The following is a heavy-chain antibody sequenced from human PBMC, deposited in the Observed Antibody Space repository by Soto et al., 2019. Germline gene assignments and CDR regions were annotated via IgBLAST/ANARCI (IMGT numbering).Heavy chain of an antibody. V-gene: IGHV1-69*02. CDR3: AAGYSSSWYYFDY. CDR2: IIPILGIA. CDR1: GGTFSSYT. Sequence: SVKVSCKASGGTFSSYTISWVRQAPGQGLEWMGRIIPILGIANYAQKFQGRVTITADKSTSTAYMELSSLRSEDTAVYYCAAGYSSSWYYFDYWGQRTLVTVSS. D-gene: IGHD6-13*01. J-gene: IGHJ4*02.